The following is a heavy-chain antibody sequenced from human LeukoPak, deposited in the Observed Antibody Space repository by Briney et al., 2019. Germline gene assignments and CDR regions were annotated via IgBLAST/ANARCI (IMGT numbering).Heavy chain of an antibody. Sequence: SETLSLTCAVYGGSFSGYYWSWIRQPPGKGLEWIGEINHSGSTNYNPSLKSRVTISVDTSKNQSSLKLSSVTAADTAVYYCARGAYYYDSSGTYGMDVWGQGTTVTVSS. D-gene: IGHD3-22*01. CDR2: INHSGST. CDR3: ARGAYYYDSSGTYGMDV. J-gene: IGHJ6*02. V-gene: IGHV4-34*01. CDR1: GGSFSGYY.